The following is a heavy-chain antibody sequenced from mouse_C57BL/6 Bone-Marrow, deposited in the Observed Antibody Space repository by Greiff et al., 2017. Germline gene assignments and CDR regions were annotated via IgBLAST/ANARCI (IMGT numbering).Heavy chain of an antibody. V-gene: IGHV1-76*01. CDR2: IYPGSGNT. J-gene: IGHJ1*03. CDR3: ARWDDGSDV. CDR1: GYTFTDYY. Sequence: VQLQQSGAELVRPGASVKLSCKASGYTFTDYYINWVKQRPGQGLEWIARIYPGSGNTYYNEKFKGKATLTAEKSSSTAYMQLSSLTSEDSAVYFCARWDDGSDVWGTGTTVTVSS. D-gene: IGHD2-3*01.